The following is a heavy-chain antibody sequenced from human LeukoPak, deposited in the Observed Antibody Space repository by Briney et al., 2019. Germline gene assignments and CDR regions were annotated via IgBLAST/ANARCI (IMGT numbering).Heavy chain of an antibody. CDR2: IRYDGSNK. Sequence: GGSLRLSCAASGFTFSSYGMHWVRQAPGKGLEWVAFIRYDGSNKYYADSVKGRFTISRDNSKNTLYLQMNSLKAEDTAVYYCAKSVYGYPTIPLVEYWGQGTLVTVS. CDR1: GFTFSSYG. D-gene: IGHD5/OR15-5a*01. CDR3: AKSVYGYPTIPLVEY. J-gene: IGHJ4*02. V-gene: IGHV3-30*02.